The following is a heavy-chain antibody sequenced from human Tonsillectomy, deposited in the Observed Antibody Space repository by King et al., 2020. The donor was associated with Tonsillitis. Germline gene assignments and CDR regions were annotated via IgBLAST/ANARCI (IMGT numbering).Heavy chain of an antibody. J-gene: IGHJ4*02. D-gene: IGHD3-10*01. CDR3: ARGGRGRADY. V-gene: IGHV4-34*01. Sequence: VQLQQWGAGLLKPSETLSLTCAVYGGSFSGYYWTWIRQPPGEGLEGIGEINHSGSTNYNPSLQSRVTISENTSKKQFSLKLRSVTAADTAVYYCARGGRGRADYWGQGTLVTVSS. CDR2: INHSGST. CDR1: GGSFSGYY.